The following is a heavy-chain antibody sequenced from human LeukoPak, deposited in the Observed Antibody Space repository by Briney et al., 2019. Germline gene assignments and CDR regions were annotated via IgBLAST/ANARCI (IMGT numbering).Heavy chain of an antibody. CDR1: GDSISGFY. CDR3: ARDLGTLYYFDY. Sequence: SETLSFTCTVSGDSISGFYWNWIRQSPMKGLEWIGYMHYSGSTNYNPSLKSRVTISVDTSKNQFSLKLSSVTAADTAVYYCARDLGTLYYFDYWGQGTLVTVSS. J-gene: IGHJ4*02. D-gene: IGHD2/OR15-2a*01. V-gene: IGHV4-59*12. CDR2: MHYSGST.